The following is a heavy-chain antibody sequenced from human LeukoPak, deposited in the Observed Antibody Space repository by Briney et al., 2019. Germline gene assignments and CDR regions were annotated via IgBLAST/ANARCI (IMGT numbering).Heavy chain of an antibody. CDR1: GGSISTYY. D-gene: IGHD3-16*01. Sequence: SETLSLTCTVSGGSISTYYWTWIRQPPGKGLEWIGYIQNSVTNSKPSLKSRVTISVDTSKNQSSVKLSSVTAADTAVYYCARYGGYYFDYWGQGTMVTVSS. CDR2: IQNSVT. J-gene: IGHJ4*02. V-gene: IGHV4-59*08. CDR3: ARYGGYYFDY.